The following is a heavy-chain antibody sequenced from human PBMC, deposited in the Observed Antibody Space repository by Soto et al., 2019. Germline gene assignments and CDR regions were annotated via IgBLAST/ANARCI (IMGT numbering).Heavy chain of an antibody. V-gene: IGHV3-30*18. J-gene: IGHJ4*02. Sequence: QVQLVESGGGVVQPGRSLRLSCAASGFTFSSYGMHWVRQAPGKGLEWVAVISYDGSNKYYADSVKGRFTISRDNSKNTLYLQMNSLRAEDTAVYYCAKDEDNDSSGYYYYWGQGTLVTVS. CDR3: AKDEDNDSSGYYYY. CDR2: ISYDGSNK. D-gene: IGHD3-22*01. CDR1: GFTFSSYG.